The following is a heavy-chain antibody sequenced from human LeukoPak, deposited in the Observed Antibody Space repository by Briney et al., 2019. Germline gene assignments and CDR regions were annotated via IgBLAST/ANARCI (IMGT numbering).Heavy chain of an antibody. Sequence: GGSLRLSCAASGFTFSDYSMNWVRQDPGKGLEWVSSISASSGHIHYADSAKGRFTNSRDNAKNSLYLQMNSLRAEDTAVYYCARAECSRSWSYVYYFDNWGQGTLVTVSS. CDR2: ISASSGHI. V-gene: IGHV3-21*01. D-gene: IGHD6-13*01. J-gene: IGHJ4*02. CDR3: ARAECSRSWSYVYYFDN. CDR1: GFTFSDYS.